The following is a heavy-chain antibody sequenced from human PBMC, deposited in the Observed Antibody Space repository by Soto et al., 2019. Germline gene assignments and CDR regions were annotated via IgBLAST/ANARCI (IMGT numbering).Heavy chain of an antibody. J-gene: IGHJ5*02. Sequence: GGSLRLSCSASGFTFSNYAMHWVRQAPGKGLEYVSAISSNGGNTYYADSVKGRFTISRDNSKNTLYLQMNSLRDEDTAVYYCARSAEYDSSGYYYLNWFDPWGQGTLVTVSS. D-gene: IGHD3-22*01. CDR2: ISSNGGNT. CDR3: ARSAEYDSSGYYYLNWFDP. CDR1: GFTFSNYA. V-gene: IGHV3-64*04.